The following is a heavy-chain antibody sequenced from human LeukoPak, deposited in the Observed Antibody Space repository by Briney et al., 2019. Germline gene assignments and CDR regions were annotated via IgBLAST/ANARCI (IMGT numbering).Heavy chain of an antibody. CDR2: IYYSGST. D-gene: IGHD3-22*01. CDR1: GGSISSSSYY. CDR3: ARATDYYDSSGYYYGDAFDI. J-gene: IGHJ3*02. V-gene: IGHV4-39*07. Sequence: SETLSLTCTVSGGSISSSSYYWGWIRQPPGKGLEWIGSIYYSGSTYYNPSLKSRVTISVDTSKNQFSLKLSSVTAADTAVYYCARATDYYDSSGYYYGDAFDIWGQGTMVTVSS.